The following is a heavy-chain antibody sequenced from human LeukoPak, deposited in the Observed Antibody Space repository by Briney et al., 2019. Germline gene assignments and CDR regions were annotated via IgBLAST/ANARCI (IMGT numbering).Heavy chain of an antibody. CDR1: GYTFTSYY. Sequence: GASVKVSCKASGYTFTSYYMHWVRQAPGQGLEWMGIINPSGGSTSYAQKFQGRVTMTRDTSISTAYMELSRLRSDDTAVYYCARYRITMVRGNDAFDIWGQGTMVTVSS. J-gene: IGHJ3*02. D-gene: IGHD3-10*01. CDR2: INPSGGST. CDR3: ARYRITMVRGNDAFDI. V-gene: IGHV1-46*01.